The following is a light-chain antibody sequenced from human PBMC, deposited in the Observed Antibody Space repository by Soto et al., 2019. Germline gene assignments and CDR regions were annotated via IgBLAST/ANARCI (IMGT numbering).Light chain of an antibody. J-gene: IGKJ5*01. Sequence: EIVMTQSPATLSVSPGERATLSCRAGQSVSGNLAWYQQKPGQAPRLLIYGASTRATGIPARLSGSGSGTEFTLTISSLQSEDFAVYYCQQYNTWPTFGQGTRLEIK. CDR3: QQYNTWPT. CDR2: GAS. V-gene: IGKV3-15*01. CDR1: QSVSGN.